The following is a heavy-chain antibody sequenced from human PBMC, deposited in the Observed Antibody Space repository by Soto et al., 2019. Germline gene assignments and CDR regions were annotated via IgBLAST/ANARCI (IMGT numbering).Heavy chain of an antibody. CDR1: GYTFTSYG. D-gene: IGHD6-13*01. CDR3: ARAPYYSSSRQPNDY. J-gene: IGHJ4*02. Sequence: ASVKVSCKASGYTFTSYGISWVRQAPGQGLEWMGWISAYNGNTNYAQKLQGRVTMTTDTSTSTAYMELRSLRSDDTAVYYCARAPYYSSSRQPNDYWGQGTLVTVSS. V-gene: IGHV1-18*01. CDR2: ISAYNGNT.